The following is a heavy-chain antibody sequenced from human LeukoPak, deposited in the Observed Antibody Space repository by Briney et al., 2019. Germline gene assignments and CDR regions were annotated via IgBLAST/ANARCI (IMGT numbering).Heavy chain of an antibody. V-gene: IGHV3-48*03. Sequence: GGSLRLSCAASGFTFSSYGMNWVRQAPGKGLEWVSYISSSGSTIYYADSVKGRFTISRDNAKNSLYLQMNSLRAEETAVYYCAELGITMIGGVWGKGTTVTISS. J-gene: IGHJ6*04. D-gene: IGHD3-10*02. CDR3: AELGITMIGGV. CDR1: GFTFSSYG. CDR2: ISSSGSTI.